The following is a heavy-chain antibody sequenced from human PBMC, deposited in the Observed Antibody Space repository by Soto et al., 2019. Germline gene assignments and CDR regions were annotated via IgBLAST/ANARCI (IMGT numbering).Heavy chain of an antibody. CDR2: MYNTGST. CDR3: ARDLWGYCGTDCYPLDV. CDR1: GGSISRYY. Sequence: SETLSLTFTVCGGSISRYYWSWIRQPPGKGLEWIGYMYNTGSTVYNPPFKSRVTISVDTSKNQFSLKLNSVTAADTAVYYCARDLWGYCGTDCYPLDVWGQGTTVTVSS. V-gene: IGHV4-59*01. D-gene: IGHD2-21*02. J-gene: IGHJ6*02.